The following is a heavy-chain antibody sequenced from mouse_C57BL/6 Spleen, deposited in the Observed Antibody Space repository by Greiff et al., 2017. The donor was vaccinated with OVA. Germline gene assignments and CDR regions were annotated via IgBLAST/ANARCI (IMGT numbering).Heavy chain of an antibody. Sequence: LQESGPELVKPGASVKISCKASGYAFSSSWMNWVKQRPGKGLEWIGRIYPGDGDTNYNGKFKGKATLTADKSSSTAYMQLSSLTSEDSAVYFCARELGRWYFDVWGTGTTVTVSS. CDR3: ARELGRWYFDV. V-gene: IGHV1-82*01. CDR2: IYPGDGDT. CDR1: GYAFSSSW. J-gene: IGHJ1*03. D-gene: IGHD4-1*01.